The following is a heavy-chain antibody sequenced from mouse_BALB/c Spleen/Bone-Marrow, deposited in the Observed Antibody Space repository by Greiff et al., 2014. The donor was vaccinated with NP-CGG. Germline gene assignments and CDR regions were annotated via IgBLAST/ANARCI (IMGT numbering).Heavy chain of an antibody. CDR3: ARDHFDH. J-gene: IGHJ2*01. CDR1: GYTFSSYW. CDR2: ILPGSVTT. Sequence: QVQLQQSGAELMKPGASVNISCKATGYTFSSYWIEWIKQRPGHGLEWIGEILPGSVTTNYNGRFKGKATFTADTSSNTAYMQLSSLTSEDSAVYYCARDHFDHWGPGTTLTVSS. V-gene: IGHV1-9*01.